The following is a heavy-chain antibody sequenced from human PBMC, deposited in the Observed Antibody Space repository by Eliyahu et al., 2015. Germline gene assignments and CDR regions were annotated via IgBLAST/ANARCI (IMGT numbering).Heavy chain of an antibody. Sequence: QLQLQESGPGLVKPSETLSLTCTVSGGSISSXSVLHGGWIRQPPGKGLEWIGSIYYSGSTYYNPSLESRVSISVDTSRKQFSLRLSSVTAADTAVYYCARLRGSGADYYYYGMDVWGQGTTVTVSS. CDR2: IYYSGST. V-gene: IGHV4-39*01. D-gene: IGHD3-16*01. CDR3: ARLRGSGADYYYYGMDV. J-gene: IGHJ6*02. CDR1: GGSISSXSVL.